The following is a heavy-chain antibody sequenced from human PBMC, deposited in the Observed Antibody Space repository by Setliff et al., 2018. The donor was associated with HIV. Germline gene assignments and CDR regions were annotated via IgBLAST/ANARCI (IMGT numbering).Heavy chain of an antibody. CDR1: GGSIRSSSFY. D-gene: IGHD5-18*01. CDR3: ARTLRAAAMGYFDY. CDR2: IYYSGNT. Sequence: SETLSLTCTVSGGSIRSSSFYWGWIRQPPGKGLEWIGSIYYSGNTKYNPSLKSRVTISVDTSKNQFSLKLTSVTAADTAVYYCARTLRAAAMGYFDYWGQGTLVTVSS. V-gene: IGHV4-39*07. J-gene: IGHJ4*02.